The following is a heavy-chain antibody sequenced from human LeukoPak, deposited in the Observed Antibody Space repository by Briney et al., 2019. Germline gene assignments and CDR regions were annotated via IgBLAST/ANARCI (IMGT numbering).Heavy chain of an antibody. J-gene: IGHJ3*02. D-gene: IGHD3-22*01. CDR3: ARARTRTTWRTYYYDSSGYYLDAFGI. Sequence: SETLSLTCTVSGGSISSYYWSWIRQPPGKGLEWIGYIYYSGSTNYNPSLKSRVTISVDTSKNQFSLKLSSVTAADTAVYYCARARTRTTWRTYYYDSSGYYLDAFGIWGQGTMVTVSS. V-gene: IGHV4-59*01. CDR1: GGSISSYY. CDR2: IYYSGST.